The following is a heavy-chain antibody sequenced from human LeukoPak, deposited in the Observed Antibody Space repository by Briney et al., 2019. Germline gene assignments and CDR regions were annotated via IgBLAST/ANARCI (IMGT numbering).Heavy chain of an antibody. V-gene: IGHV5-51*01. D-gene: IGHD2-15*01. J-gene: IGHJ5*02. CDR1: GYSFTSYW. Sequence: GESLKISCKGSGYSFTSYWIGWVRQMPGKGLEWMGIIYPGDSDTRYSPSFQGRVTISADKSISTAYLQWSSLKASDTAMYYCARSGRYCSGGSCYRYGGFDPWGQGTLVTVSS. CDR3: ARSGRYCSGGSCYRYGGFDP. CDR2: IYPGDSDT.